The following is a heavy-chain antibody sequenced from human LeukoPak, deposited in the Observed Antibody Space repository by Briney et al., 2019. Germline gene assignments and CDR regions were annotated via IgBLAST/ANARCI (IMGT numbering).Heavy chain of an antibody. J-gene: IGHJ2*01. V-gene: IGHV3-13*01. D-gene: IGHD6-13*01. Sequence: GGSLRLSCAASGFTFSSYDIHWVRQATGKGLEWVSGIGTAGEIYYPGSVKGRFTISRENAKNSLYLQMNSLRAGDTTVYYCARAAYSSTWYSRYFDLWGRGTLVTVSS. CDR3: ARAAYSSTWYSRYFDL. CDR1: GFTFSSYD. CDR2: IGTAGEI.